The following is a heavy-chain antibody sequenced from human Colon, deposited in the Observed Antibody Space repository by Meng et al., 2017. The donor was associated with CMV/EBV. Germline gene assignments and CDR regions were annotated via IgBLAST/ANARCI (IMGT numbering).Heavy chain of an antibody. V-gene: IGHV3-21*06. Sequence: GESLKISCTASGFTFSNYTVKWVRQAPGKGLEWVASISSSGSYIYYADSVKGRFTISRDSAKTSVFLQMNNLRAEDTALYYYARDQAGDPLFYYTGLDVWGHGTPVTVSS. CDR1: GFTFSNYT. CDR3: ARDQAGDPLFYYTGLDV. D-gene: IGHD2-21*01. J-gene: IGHJ6*02. CDR2: ISSSGSYI.